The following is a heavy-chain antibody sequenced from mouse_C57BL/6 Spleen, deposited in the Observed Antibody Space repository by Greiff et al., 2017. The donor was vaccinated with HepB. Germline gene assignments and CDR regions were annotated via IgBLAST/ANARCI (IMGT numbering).Heavy chain of an antibody. CDR3: ARGSLRDAMDY. J-gene: IGHJ4*01. V-gene: IGHV1-81*01. Sequence: VHLVESGAELARPGASVKLSCKASGYTFTSYGISWVKQRTGQGLEWIGEIYPRSGNTYYNEKFKGKATLTADKSSSTAYMELRSLTSEDSAVYFCARGSLRDAMDYWGQGTSVTVSS. D-gene: IGHD6-1*01. CDR1: GYTFTSYG. CDR2: IYPRSGNT.